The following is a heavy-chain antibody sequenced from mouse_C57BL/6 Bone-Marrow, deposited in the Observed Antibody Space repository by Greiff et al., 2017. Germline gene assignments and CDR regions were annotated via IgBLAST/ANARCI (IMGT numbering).Heavy chain of an antibody. J-gene: IGHJ1*03. Sequence: QVQLKQSGAELVRPGASVTLSCKASGYTFTDYEMHWVKQTPVHGLEWIGAIDPETGGTAYNQKFKGTAILTADKSSSTAYMELRSLTSEDSAVYYCTTVLNWYFDVWGTGTTVTGSS. V-gene: IGHV1-15*01. CDR1: GYTFTDYE. CDR3: TTVLNWYFDV. CDR2: IDPETGGT.